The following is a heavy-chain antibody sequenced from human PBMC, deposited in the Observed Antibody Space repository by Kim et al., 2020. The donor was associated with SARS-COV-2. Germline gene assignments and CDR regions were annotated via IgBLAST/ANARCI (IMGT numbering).Heavy chain of an antibody. J-gene: IGHJ4*02. Sequence: AAPVKGRFTISRDDSKNTLYLQMNSLKTEDTAVYYCTTDIVLRFLEWLTYWGQGTLVTVSS. V-gene: IGHV3-15*01. D-gene: IGHD3-3*01. CDR3: TTDIVLRFLEWLTY.